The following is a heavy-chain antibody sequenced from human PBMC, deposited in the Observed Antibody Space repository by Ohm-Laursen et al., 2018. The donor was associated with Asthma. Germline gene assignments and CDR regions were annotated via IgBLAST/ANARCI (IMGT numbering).Heavy chain of an antibody. CDR3: ARAGERREENYYDTPAIFDY. J-gene: IGHJ4*02. V-gene: IGHV4-31*03. CDR2: IYYSGST. D-gene: IGHD3-22*01. Sequence: TLSLTCTVSGGSISSGGYYWSWIRQHPGKGLEWIGYIYYSGSTYYNPSLKSRVTISVDTSKNQFSLKLSSVTAADTAVYYCARAGERREENYYDTPAIFDYWGQGTLVTVSS. CDR1: GGSISSGGYY.